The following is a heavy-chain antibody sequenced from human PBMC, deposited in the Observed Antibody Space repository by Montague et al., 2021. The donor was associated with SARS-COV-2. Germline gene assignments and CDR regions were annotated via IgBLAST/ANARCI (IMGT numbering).Heavy chain of an antibody. D-gene: IGHD3-10*01. V-gene: IGHV4-59*08. CDR2: VRDSGTT. CDR3: ARFFRVGTSSAFDH. J-gene: IGHJ4*02. Sequence: SETLSLTCGVSGDSIMGYRWSWVRKPPGRGLEWIGDVRDSGTTNYNPSLTNRTTISIDTSKAQFSLILPSVNAADTAVYYCARFFRVGTSSAFDHWGQGILVTVSS. CDR1: GDSIMGYR.